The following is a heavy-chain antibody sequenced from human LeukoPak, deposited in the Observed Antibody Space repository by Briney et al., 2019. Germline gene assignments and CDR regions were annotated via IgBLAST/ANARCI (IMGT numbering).Heavy chain of an antibody. CDR1: GFTFSSYS. V-gene: IGHV3-48*01. Sequence: GGSLRLSCAASGFTFSSYSMNWVRQAPGKGLEWVSYISSSSSTIHYADSVKGRFTISRDNAKNSLDLQMNSLRAEDTAVYYCARKQLGYYYMDVWGKGTTVTVSS. J-gene: IGHJ6*03. CDR2: ISSSSSTI. D-gene: IGHD6-6*01. CDR3: ARKQLGYYYMDV.